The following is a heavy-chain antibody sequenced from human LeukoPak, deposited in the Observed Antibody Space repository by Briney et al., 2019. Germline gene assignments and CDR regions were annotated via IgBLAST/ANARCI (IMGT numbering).Heavy chain of an antibody. J-gene: IGHJ5*02. CDR1: GFTFSSHE. V-gene: IGHV3-74*03. Sequence: GGSLRLSCAGSGFTFSSHEMNWVRQAPGKGLVWVARIKNDGTTTTYADSVKGRFTISRDNAKNILYLQMNSLRAEDTAVYYCAKSDWFDPWGQGTLVTVSS. CDR3: AKSDWFDP. CDR2: IKNDGTTT.